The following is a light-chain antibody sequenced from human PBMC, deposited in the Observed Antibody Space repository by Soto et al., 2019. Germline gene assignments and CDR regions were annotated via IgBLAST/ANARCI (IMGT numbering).Light chain of an antibody. J-gene: IGKJ2*01. CDR3: QQHGSSPYT. CDR1: QSVGSSY. CDR2: GAS. Sequence: EIVLTQSPGTLSVSPGERATLSCRASQSVGSSYLAWYQQKPGQAPRLLIYGASSRATGIPDRFSGSGSGTDFTLTIARLEPEDFAVYYCQQHGSSPYTFGQGTKLEIK. V-gene: IGKV3-20*01.